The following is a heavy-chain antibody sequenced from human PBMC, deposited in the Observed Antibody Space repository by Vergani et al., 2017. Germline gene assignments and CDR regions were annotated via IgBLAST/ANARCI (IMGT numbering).Heavy chain of an antibody. CDR1: GFTFSSYE. V-gene: IGHV3-48*03. Sequence: EVQLVESGGGLVQPGGSLRLSCAASGFTFSSYEMNWVRQAPGKGLEWVSYISSSGSTIYYADSVKGRFTISSDNAKNSLYLQMNSLRAEDTAVYYCARDLIGDFWSGYAYYYYYGMDVWGQGTTVTVSS. D-gene: IGHD3-3*01. J-gene: IGHJ6*02. CDR2: ISSSGSTI. CDR3: ARDLIGDFWSGYAYYYYYGMDV.